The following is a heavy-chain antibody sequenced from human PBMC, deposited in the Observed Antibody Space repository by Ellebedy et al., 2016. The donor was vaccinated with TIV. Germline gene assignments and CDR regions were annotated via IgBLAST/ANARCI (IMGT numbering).Heavy chain of an antibody. CDR2: IYPGDSDT. CDR1: GYRFTSYW. J-gene: IGHJ4*02. D-gene: IGHD5-24*01. CDR3: ARRESGRDGYNVLFDF. Sequence: GESLKISCKGSGYRFTSYWIGWLRQIPGKGLEWMGIIYPGDSDTRDSTSFQGQVTISADKSVSTAYLQWSSLRASDSAMYYCARRESGRDGYNVLFDFWGQGTLVTVSS. V-gene: IGHV5-51*01.